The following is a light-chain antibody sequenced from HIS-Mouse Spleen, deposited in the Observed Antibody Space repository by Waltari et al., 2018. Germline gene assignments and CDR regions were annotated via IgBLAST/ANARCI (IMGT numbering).Light chain of an antibody. CDR3: SSYAGSNNVV. Sequence: QSALTQPPSASGSPGQSVTISCTGTSSDVGGYNYVSWYQQHPGKAHKLMIDEVSKRPSGVPERFSGSKAGNTASLTVSGLQAEDEADYYCSSYAGSNNVVFGGGTKLTVL. J-gene: IGLJ2*01. CDR2: EVS. CDR1: SSDVGGYNY. V-gene: IGLV2-8*01.